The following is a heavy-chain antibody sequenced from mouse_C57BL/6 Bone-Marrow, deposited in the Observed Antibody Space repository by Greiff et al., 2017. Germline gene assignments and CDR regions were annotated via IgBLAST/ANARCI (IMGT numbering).Heavy chain of an antibody. CDR2: INPSTGGT. CDR1: GYSFTGYY. D-gene: IGHD2-4*01. CDR3: ARGIYYDYSYFDY. Sequence: EVQLQQSGPELVKPGASVKISCKASGYSFTGYYMNWVKQSPEKSLEWIGEINPSTGGTTYNQKFKAKATLTVDKSSSTAYMQLKSLTSEDSAVYYCARGIYYDYSYFDYWGQGTTLTVSS. V-gene: IGHV1-42*01. J-gene: IGHJ2*01.